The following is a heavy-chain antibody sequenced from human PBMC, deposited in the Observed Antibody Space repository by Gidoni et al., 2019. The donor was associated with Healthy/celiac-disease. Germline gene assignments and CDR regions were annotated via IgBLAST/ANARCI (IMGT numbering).Heavy chain of an antibody. CDR2: ISGSGGST. D-gene: IGHD3-10*01. CDR1: GFTFSSCA. Sequence: EVQLLESGGGWVQPGGSLRLSCAAAGFTFSSCAMGWVRQSPGKGLEWVSAISGSGGSTYYADSVKGRFTISRDNSKNTLYLQMNSLRAEDTAVYYCAKEDHDMVRGVIKGFDYWGQGTLVTVSS. CDR3: AKEDHDMVRGVIKGFDY. V-gene: IGHV3-23*01. J-gene: IGHJ4*02.